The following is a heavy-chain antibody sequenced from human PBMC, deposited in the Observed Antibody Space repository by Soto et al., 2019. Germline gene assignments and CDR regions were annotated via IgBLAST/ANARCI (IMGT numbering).Heavy chain of an antibody. D-gene: IGHD5-18*01. CDR2: IYSDDDE. CDR3: AHRPRRYSYHFDY. CDR1: GFSLSTRGVC. V-gene: IGHV2-5*02. J-gene: IGHJ4*02. Sequence: QITLKEAGPTLVKPTQTLTLTCTFPGFSLSTRGVCVGWIRQPPGKALEWLALIYSDDDEGYRPSLKSRLTITKDASKNQGVLTMTNMDPVDTATYYCAHRPRRYSYHFDYWGQGTLVTVSS.